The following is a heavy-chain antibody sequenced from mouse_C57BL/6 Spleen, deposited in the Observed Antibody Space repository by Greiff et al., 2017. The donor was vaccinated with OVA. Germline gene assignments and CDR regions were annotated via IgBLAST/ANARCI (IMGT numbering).Heavy chain of an antibody. CDR2: ISSGSSTI. CDR1: GFTFSDYG. Sequence: EVMLVESGGGLVKPGGSLKLSCAASGFTFSDYGMHWVRQAPEKGLEWVAYISSGSSTIYYADTVKGRFTISRDNAKNTLFLQMTSLRSEDTAMYYCARPGYYAMDYWGQGTSVTVSS. J-gene: IGHJ4*01. V-gene: IGHV5-17*01. CDR3: ARPGYYAMDY.